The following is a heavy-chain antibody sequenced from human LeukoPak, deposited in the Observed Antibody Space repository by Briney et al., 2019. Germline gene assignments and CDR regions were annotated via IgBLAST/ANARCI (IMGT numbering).Heavy chain of an antibody. V-gene: IGHV1-2*02. CDR3: ARDSARQWGIAARPGYDY. Sequence: ASVKVSCKASGYTFTSYDINWVRQAPGQGLEWMGWINPNSGGTNYAQKFQGRVTMTRDTSISTAYMELSRLRSDDTAVYYCARDSARQWGIAARPGYDYWGQGTLVTVSS. CDR2: INPNSGGT. D-gene: IGHD6-6*01. J-gene: IGHJ4*02. CDR1: GYTFTSYD.